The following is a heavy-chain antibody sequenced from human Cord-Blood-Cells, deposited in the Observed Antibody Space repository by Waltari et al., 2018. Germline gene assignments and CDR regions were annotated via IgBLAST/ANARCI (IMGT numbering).Heavy chain of an antibody. V-gene: IGHV1-58*01. CDR2: IVVGSVNT. Sequence: QMQLVQSGPEVKKPGTSVKVSCKASGFTFTSSAVQWVRQARGQRLEWIGWIVVGSVNTNYAQKFQERVTSTRDMSTSTAYMELSSLRSEDTAVYYCAAASRGIYYFDYWGQGTLVTVSS. CDR1: GFTFTSSA. J-gene: IGHJ4*02. CDR3: AAASRGIYYFDY. D-gene: IGHD3-10*01.